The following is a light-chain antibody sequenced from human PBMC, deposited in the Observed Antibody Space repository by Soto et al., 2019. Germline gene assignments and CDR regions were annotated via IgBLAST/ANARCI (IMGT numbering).Light chain of an antibody. J-gene: IGLJ1*01. Sequence: QSALTQPASVSGSPGQSITLSCTGTSSDVGGYDYVSWYQQHPDKAPKVIIYDVIKRPSGVPDRFSGSKSGNTASLTISGLQSDDEADYYCCSYAGSYSYVFGPGTKLTVL. CDR1: SSDVGGYDY. CDR2: DVI. V-gene: IGLV2-11*01. CDR3: CSYAGSYSYV.